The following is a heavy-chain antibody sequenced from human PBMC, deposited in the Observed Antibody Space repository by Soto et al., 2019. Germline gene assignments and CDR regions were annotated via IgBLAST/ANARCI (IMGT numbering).Heavy chain of an antibody. CDR2: ISGSGGST. Sequence: GGSLRLSCAASGFTFSSYAMSWARQAPGKGLEWVSAISGSGGSTYYADSVKGRFTISRDNSKNTLYLQMNSLRAEDTAVYYCAKLTNRGSYFAYWGQGTLVTVSS. CDR3: AKLTNRGSYFAY. D-gene: IGHD1-26*01. CDR1: GFTFSSYA. V-gene: IGHV3-23*01. J-gene: IGHJ4*02.